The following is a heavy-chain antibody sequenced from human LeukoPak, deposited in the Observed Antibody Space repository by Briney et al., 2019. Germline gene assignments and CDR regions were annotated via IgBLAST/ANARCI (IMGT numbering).Heavy chain of an antibody. Sequence: SETLSLTCTVSGGSISSGSYYWSWIRQPAGKGLEWIGRIYTSGSTNYNPSLKSRVTISVDTSKNQFSLKLSSVTAADTAVYYCASSLRFLEWSLDYWGQGTLVTVSS. CDR1: GGSISSGSYY. CDR3: ASSLRFLEWSLDY. J-gene: IGHJ4*02. CDR2: IYTSGST. D-gene: IGHD3-3*01. V-gene: IGHV4-61*02.